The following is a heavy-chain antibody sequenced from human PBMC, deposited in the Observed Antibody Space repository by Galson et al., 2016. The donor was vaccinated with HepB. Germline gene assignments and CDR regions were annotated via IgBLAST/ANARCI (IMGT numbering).Heavy chain of an antibody. Sequence: SLRLSCAASGFTFSNYWMHWVRQAPGKGLVWVSRINTDGSGTGYADSVKGRFTISRDNAKNTLYLQMNSLRAEDTAVYYCARDRPFYSGYLGDAFDIWGQGTMVTVSS. CDR2: INTDGSGT. CDR3: ARDRPFYSGYLGDAFDI. V-gene: IGHV3-74*01. D-gene: IGHD3-22*01. J-gene: IGHJ3*02. CDR1: GFTFSNYW.